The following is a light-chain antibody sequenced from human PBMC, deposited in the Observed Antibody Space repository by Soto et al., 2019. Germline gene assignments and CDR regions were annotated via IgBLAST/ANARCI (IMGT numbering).Light chain of an antibody. CDR3: SSHAGSTNLL. CDR1: SSDVGVYNS. J-gene: IGLJ3*02. CDR2: EVS. Sequence: QSALTQPPSASGSPGQSVTISCTGTSSDVGVYNSVSWYQQHPGKAPKLMIYEVSKRPSGVPERFSGSKSGNTASLTVSGLQAEDEADYYCSSHAGSTNLLFGGGTKLTVL. V-gene: IGLV2-8*01.